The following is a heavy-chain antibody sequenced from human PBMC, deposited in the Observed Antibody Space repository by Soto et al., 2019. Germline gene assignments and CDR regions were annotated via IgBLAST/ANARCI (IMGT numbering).Heavy chain of an antibody. J-gene: IGHJ6*02. V-gene: IGHV4-59*11. Sequence: SETLSLTCAVRSGNHFWNWIRQPPGRGLEWLGYMYYTGVTNYNPSLKSRVSMSVDTSKDQFSLNLTSLTAADTAVYYCARGGEPLGYYGLDVWGQGTTVTVSS. CDR1: SGNHF. CDR2: MYYTGVT. CDR3: ARGGEPLGYYGLDV.